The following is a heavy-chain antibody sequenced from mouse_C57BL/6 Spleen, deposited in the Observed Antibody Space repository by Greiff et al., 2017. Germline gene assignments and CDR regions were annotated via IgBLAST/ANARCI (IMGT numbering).Heavy chain of an antibody. CDR2: IDPEDGET. CDR3: ARTNWDVDYYAMDY. J-gene: IGHJ4*01. CDR1: GFNIKDYY. Sequence: VQLQQSGAELVKPGASVKLSCTASGFNIKDYYMHWVKQRTEQGLEWIGRIDPEDGETKYDPKFQGKATITADTSSNTAYLQLSSLTSEDTAVYYCARTNWDVDYYAMDYWGQGTSVTVSS. V-gene: IGHV14-2*01. D-gene: IGHD4-1*01.